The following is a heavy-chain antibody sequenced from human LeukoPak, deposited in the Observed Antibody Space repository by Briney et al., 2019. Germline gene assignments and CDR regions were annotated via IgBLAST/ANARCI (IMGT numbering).Heavy chain of an antibody. CDR1: GGSISSYY. CDR3: ARGYGLRRNYGDYVSVDYFDY. V-gene: IGHV4-4*07. D-gene: IGHD4-17*01. Sequence: KPSETLSLTCTVSGGSISSYYWSWIRQPAGKGLEWIGRIYTSGSTNYNPSLKSRGTMSVDTSKNQFSLKLSSVTAADTAVYYCARGYGLRRNYGDYVSVDYFDYWGQGTLVTVSS. J-gene: IGHJ4*02. CDR2: IYTSGST.